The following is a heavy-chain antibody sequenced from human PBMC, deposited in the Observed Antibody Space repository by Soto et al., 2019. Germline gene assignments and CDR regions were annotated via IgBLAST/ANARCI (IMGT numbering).Heavy chain of an antibody. V-gene: IGHV1-69*01. D-gene: IGHD3-22*01. CDR3: VRGAGYYDSSGYYYSAFDI. CDR1: VGTFIIYA. J-gene: IGHJ3*02. Sequence: AGTVSCKASVGTFIIYAITWGRQAHGQGLEWMGGIIPFFGRTNYAQKFQGRVTITADESTSTAYMELSSLRSEDTAVYYCVRGAGYYDSSGYYYSAFDICGQGTMVTVSS. CDR2: IIPFFGRT.